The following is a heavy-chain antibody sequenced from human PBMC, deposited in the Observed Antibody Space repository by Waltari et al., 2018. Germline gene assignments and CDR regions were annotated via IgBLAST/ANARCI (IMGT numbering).Heavy chain of an antibody. V-gene: IGHV3-7*01. D-gene: IGHD3-10*01. Sequence: EAQLVESGGGLVQPGGSLRLSCADSGLTFSSVWMSWVRQAPGKGLEWVATIKHKGNEKHYVDSVKGRFTISRDNAKKSLYLQMNRLRVEDTAVYYCAAGHYFEFWGQGTLVTVSS. CDR2: IKHKGNEK. J-gene: IGHJ4*02. CDR1: GLTFSSVW. CDR3: AAGHYFEF.